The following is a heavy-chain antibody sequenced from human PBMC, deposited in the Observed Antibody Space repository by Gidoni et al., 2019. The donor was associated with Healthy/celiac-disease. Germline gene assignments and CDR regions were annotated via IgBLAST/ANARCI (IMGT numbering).Heavy chain of an antibody. D-gene: IGHD3-10*01. CDR1: VASISSGGSS. J-gene: IGHJ3*02. V-gene: IGHV4-30-2*01. Sequence: QLQLQESGSGLVKPSQTLSLPVTVSVASISSGGSSWSWIRQPPGKGLEWIGYIYPSGSTYYNPSLKSRVTISVDRSKNQFSLKLSSVTAADTAVYYCARGDGSGSYPIWGQGTMVTVSS. CDR2: IYPSGST. CDR3: ARGDGSGSYPI.